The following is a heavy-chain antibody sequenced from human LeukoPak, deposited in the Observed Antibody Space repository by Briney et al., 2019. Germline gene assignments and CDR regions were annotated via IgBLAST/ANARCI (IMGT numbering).Heavy chain of an antibody. D-gene: IGHD3-22*01. Sequence: SETLSLTCTVSGGSISSYYWSWIRQPPGKGLEWIGYIYYSGSTNYNPSLKRRVTISVDTSKKQVSLKLSSVTAADTAVYYCASGVPDYDSSGYYLYYWGQGTLVTVSS. CDR2: IYYSGST. J-gene: IGHJ4*02. V-gene: IGHV4-59*08. CDR1: GGSISSYY. CDR3: ASGVPDYDSSGYYLYY.